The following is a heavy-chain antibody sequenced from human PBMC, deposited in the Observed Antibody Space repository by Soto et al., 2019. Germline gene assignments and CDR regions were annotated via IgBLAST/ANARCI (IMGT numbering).Heavy chain of an antibody. D-gene: IGHD3-3*01. CDR2: MNPNSGNT. V-gene: IGHV1-8*01. CDR1: GYTFTSYD. J-gene: IGHJ4*02. CDR3: ARGDYDFWSGPREGYVDY. Sequence: QVQLVQSGAEVKKPGASVKVSCKASGYTFTSYDINWVRQATGQGLEGMGWMNPNSGNTGYAQKFQGRVTMTRNTSISTAYMELSSLRSEDTAVYYCARGDYDFWSGPREGYVDYWGQGTLVTVSS.